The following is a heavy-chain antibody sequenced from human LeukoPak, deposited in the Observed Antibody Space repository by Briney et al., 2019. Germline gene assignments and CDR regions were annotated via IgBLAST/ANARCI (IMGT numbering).Heavy chain of an antibody. CDR3: AKVQDQRRSYYYYMDV. J-gene: IGHJ6*03. Sequence: GGSLRLSCAASGFTFSSYAMSWVRQAPGKGLEWVSAISGSGGSTYYADSVKGRFTISNDNSNNTLYLQNNRLRAEDTAVYYCAKVQDQRRSYYYYMDVWGKGTTVTVSS. CDR1: GFTFSSYA. CDR2: ISGSGGST. V-gene: IGHV3-23*01. D-gene: IGHD2-2*01.